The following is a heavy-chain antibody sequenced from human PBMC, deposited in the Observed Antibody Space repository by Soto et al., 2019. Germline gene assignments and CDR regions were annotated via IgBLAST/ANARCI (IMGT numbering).Heavy chain of an antibody. CDR3: ASTIAALWSWFDP. CDR2: INPSGGST. J-gene: IGHJ5*02. CDR1: GYTFTSYY. Sequence: QVQLVQSGAEVKKPGASVKVSCMASGYTFTSYYMHWVRQAPGQGLEWMGIINPSGGSTSYAQKLQGRVTMTRDTSTSTVYMELSSLRSEDTAVYYCASTIAALWSWFDPWGQGTLVTVSS. V-gene: IGHV1-46*01. D-gene: IGHD6-25*01.